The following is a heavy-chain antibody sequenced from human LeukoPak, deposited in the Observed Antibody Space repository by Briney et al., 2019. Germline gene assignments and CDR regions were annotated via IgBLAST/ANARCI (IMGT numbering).Heavy chain of an antibody. CDR2: IRANGETT. V-gene: IGHV3-23*01. Sequence: GGTLRLSCAASGFTFSSYGMNWVRQAPGKGLEWVSGIRANGETTYYADSVRGRFTISRDNSRSMVWLQMNSLTAEDTAMYYCGRDLNWGAFDIRGLGTLVTVSS. CDR3: GRDLNWGAFDI. J-gene: IGHJ3*02. CDR1: GFTFSSYG. D-gene: IGHD7-27*01.